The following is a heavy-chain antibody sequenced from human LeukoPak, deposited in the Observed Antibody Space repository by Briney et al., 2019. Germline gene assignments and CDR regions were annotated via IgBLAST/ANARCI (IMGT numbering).Heavy chain of an antibody. D-gene: IGHD6-13*01. Sequence: SETLSLTCTVSGGSISSYYWSWIRQPPRKGLEWIGYIYYSGSTNYNPSLKSRVTISVDTSKNQFSLKLSSVTAADTAVYYCARIAAAGTHDYWGQGTLVTVSS. CDR1: GGSISSYY. J-gene: IGHJ4*02. CDR2: IYYSGST. V-gene: IGHV4-59*01. CDR3: ARIAAAGTHDY.